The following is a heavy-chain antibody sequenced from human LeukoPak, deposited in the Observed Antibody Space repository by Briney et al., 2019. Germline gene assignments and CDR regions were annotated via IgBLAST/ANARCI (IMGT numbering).Heavy chain of an antibody. CDR2: FFYGANT. CDR1: GGSISSYY. Sequence: PSETLSLTCTVSGGSISSYYWSWIRQPPGKGLEWIGYFFYGANTNYNPSLKSRVTISVDTSKNQFSLKLTSVTAADTAFYYCARHPARGQQGYAFDIWGQGTMVTVSS. D-gene: IGHD6-13*01. J-gene: IGHJ3*02. CDR3: ARHPARGQQGYAFDI. V-gene: IGHV4-59*08.